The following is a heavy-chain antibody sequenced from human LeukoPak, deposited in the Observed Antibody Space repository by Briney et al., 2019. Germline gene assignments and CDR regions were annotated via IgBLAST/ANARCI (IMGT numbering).Heavy chain of an antibody. Sequence: GGSLRLSCAASGFTFSSYGMHWVRQAPGKGLEWVAVIWYDGSNKYYADSLKGRFTISRDNSKKTLYMQMNSLRAEDTAVYYCAKDHIVGATGDYDAFDIWGRGTMVTVPS. CDR3: AKDHIVGATGDYDAFDI. D-gene: IGHD1-26*01. CDR2: IWYDGSNK. V-gene: IGHV3-33*06. CDR1: GFTFSSYG. J-gene: IGHJ3*02.